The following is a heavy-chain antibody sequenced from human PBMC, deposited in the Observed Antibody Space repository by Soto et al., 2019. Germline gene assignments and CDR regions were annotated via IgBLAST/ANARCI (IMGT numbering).Heavy chain of an antibody. Sequence: GGSLRLSCAASGFTFSSYWMHWVRQAPGEGLVWVSRINPEGSFTSYADSVKGRFTISRDNAKNTLFLQMNSLGAEDTATYYCTKDTFGPQDYWGPGTLVTFSS. CDR1: GFTFSSYW. V-gene: IGHV3-74*01. D-gene: IGHD3-10*01. J-gene: IGHJ4*02. CDR2: INPEGSFT. CDR3: TKDTFGPQDY.